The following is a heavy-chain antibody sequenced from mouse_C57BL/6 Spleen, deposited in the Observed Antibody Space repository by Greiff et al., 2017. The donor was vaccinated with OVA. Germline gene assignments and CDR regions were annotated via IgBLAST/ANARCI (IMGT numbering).Heavy chain of an antibody. CDR2: INPGSGGT. Sequence: VKLQESGAELVRPGTSVKVSCKASGYAFTNYLIEWVKQRPGQGLEWIGVINPGSGGTNYNEKFKGKATLTADKSSSTAYMQLSSLTSEDSAVYFCARRPTASSGGYFDVWGTGTTVTVSS. V-gene: IGHV1-54*01. CDR3: ARRPTASSGGYFDV. J-gene: IGHJ1*03. D-gene: IGHD1-2*01. CDR1: GYAFTNYL.